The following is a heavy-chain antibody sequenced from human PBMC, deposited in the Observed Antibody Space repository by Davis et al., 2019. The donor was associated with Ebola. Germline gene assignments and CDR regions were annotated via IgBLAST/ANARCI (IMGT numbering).Heavy chain of an antibody. J-gene: IGHJ4*02. CDR3: AKDMPPFYDFWSGYLDY. V-gene: IGHV3-48*03. Sequence: GESLKISCAASGFTFSSYEMNWVRQAPGKGLEWVSYISSSGSTIYYADSVKGRFTISRDNAKNSLYLQMNSLRAEDTAVYYCAKDMPPFYDFWSGYLDYWGQGTLVTVSS. CDR1: GFTFSSYE. D-gene: IGHD3-3*01. CDR2: ISSSGSTI.